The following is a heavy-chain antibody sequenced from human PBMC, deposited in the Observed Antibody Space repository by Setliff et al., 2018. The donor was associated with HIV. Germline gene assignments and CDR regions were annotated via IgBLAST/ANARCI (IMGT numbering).Heavy chain of an antibody. CDR3: ATFDYYDSSGFYYGGGH. Sequence: PSETLSLTCTVSGGSISSSSYYWGWIRQPPGKGLEWIGSIYYSGSTYYNPSLKSRVTISVDTSKNQFSLKLNSVTAADTAVYYCATFDYYDSSGFYYGGGHWGQGTLVTVSS. CDR2: IYYSGST. CDR1: GGSISSSSYY. J-gene: IGHJ4*02. V-gene: IGHV4-39*01. D-gene: IGHD3-22*01.